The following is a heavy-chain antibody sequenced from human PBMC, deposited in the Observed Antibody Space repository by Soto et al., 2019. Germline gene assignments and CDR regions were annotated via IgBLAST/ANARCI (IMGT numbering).Heavy chain of an antibody. CDR2: ISSGSTSI. V-gene: IGHV3-48*01. CDR1: GFIFSYYS. D-gene: IGHD2-15*01. Sequence: EVQVVESGGGLVQPGGSLRLSCAASGFIFSYYSMNWVRQAPGKGLEWVSYISSGSTSIFYADSVKGRFTTSRDNAKNSLYLQMNSLRAEDTAVYYCARDIDGGGQGTLVTVSS. J-gene: IGHJ4*02. CDR3: ARDIDG.